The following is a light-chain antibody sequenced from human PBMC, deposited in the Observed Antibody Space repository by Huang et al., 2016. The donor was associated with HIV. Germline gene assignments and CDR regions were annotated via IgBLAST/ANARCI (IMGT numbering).Light chain of an antibody. CDR3: QQRSTWPLT. Sequence: EVMLTQSPSLLSLSLGGTVTISCKASQSVGSYVAWYKQRPGQSPRLLLYDTSNRAAGIQTRFSGSGSGTDFTLTISGLESGDLGVFYCQQRSTWPLTCGGGTKVA. CDR1: QSVGSY. CDR2: DTS. V-gene: IGKV3-11*01. J-gene: IGKJ4*01.